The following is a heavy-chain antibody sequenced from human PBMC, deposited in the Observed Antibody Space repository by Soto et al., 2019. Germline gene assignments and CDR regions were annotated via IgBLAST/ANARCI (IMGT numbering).Heavy chain of an antibody. CDR2: IYDSGST. Sequence: QVQLQESGPGLVKPSQTLSLTCTVSGGSISSGGYYWSWIRQPPGKGLEWIGSIYDSGSTYYNPSLKSRITISVDTSKNQFSLKLASMTAADTAVYYCARGGTRAYFHHWGQGTLVTVSS. CDR1: GGSISSGGYY. J-gene: IGHJ1*01. CDR3: ARGGTRAYFHH. D-gene: IGHD1-1*01. V-gene: IGHV4-31*03.